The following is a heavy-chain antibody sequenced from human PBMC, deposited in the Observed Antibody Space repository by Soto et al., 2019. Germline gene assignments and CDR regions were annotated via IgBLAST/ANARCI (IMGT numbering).Heavy chain of an antibody. V-gene: IGHV3-30-3*01. J-gene: IGHJ6*02. CDR1: GFTFSYHA. CDR3: ARATTTSAFSAMDV. Sequence: QVQLVESGGGVVQPGRSLRLCCAASGFTFSYHALNWVRQAPGKGLEWVAVISYDGDNKYIAESVKGRFTISRDNSKNTVSPQMNSLRAEDTAMYFCARATTTSAFSAMDVWGQGTTVTVSS. D-gene: IGHD1-1*01. CDR2: ISYDGDNK.